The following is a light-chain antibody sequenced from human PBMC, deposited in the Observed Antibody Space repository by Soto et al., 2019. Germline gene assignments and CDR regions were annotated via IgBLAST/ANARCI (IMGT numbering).Light chain of an antibody. Sequence: QSALTQPASVSGSPGQSITISCTGTSSDVGGYNYVSWYQQHPGKAPKLMIYDVSNRPSGVSNRFSGSKSGNTASLTISGLQAEAEAEYYCSSYTSSSTRVVFGGGTKLTVL. CDR1: SSDVGGYNY. CDR2: DVS. J-gene: IGLJ2*01. CDR3: SSYTSSSTRVV. V-gene: IGLV2-14*01.